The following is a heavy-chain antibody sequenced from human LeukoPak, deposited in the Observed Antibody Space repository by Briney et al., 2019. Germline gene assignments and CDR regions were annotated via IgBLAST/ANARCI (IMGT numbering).Heavy chain of an antibody. CDR3: ASYNSGWYSGFDN. J-gene: IGHJ4*02. D-gene: IGHD6-19*01. CDR1: GGSISSYY. V-gene: IGHV4-59*08. CDR2: IYYSGST. Sequence: SETLSLTCTVSGGSISSYYWNWIRQPPGEGLEWIGYIYYSGSTNYNPSLKSRVSISVDTSKNQFSLKLSSVTAADTALYYCASYNSGWYSGFDNWGQGTLVTVSS.